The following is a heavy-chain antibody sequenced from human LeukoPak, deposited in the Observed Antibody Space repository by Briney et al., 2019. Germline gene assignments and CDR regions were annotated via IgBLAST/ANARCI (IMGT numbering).Heavy chain of an antibody. CDR1: GGTFSRYA. V-gene: IGHV1-69*04. CDR2: IIPILGIE. D-gene: IGHD3-22*01. Sequence: SVKVSCKASGGTFSRYAIRWVRQAPGQGLEWMGRIIPILGIEKYAQKFQGRVTITADKSTSTAYMERSSLRSEDTAVYYCARGGLRPGGYYDSSGYGPYYYYGMDVWGQGTTVTVSS. J-gene: IGHJ6*02. CDR3: ARGGLRPGGYYDSSGYGPYYYYGMDV.